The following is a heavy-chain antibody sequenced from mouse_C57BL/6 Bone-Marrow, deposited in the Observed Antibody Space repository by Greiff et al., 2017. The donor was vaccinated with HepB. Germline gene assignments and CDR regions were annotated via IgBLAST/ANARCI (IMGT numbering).Heavy chain of an antibody. Sequence: EVKLVESGGGLVKPGGSLKLSCAASGFTFRDYGMHWVRQAPEKGLEWVAYISSGSSTIYYADTVKGRFTISRDNAKNTLFLQMTSLRSEDTAMYYCARGYYGSSPYWYFDVWGTGTTVTVSS. J-gene: IGHJ1*03. CDR2: ISSGSSTI. CDR3: ARGYYGSSPYWYFDV. CDR1: GFTFRDYG. V-gene: IGHV5-17*01. D-gene: IGHD1-1*01.